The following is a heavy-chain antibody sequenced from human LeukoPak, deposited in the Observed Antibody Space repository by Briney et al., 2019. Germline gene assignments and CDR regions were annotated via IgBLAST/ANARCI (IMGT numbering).Heavy chain of an antibody. J-gene: IGHJ4*02. D-gene: IGHD1-14*01. V-gene: IGHV3-48*03. Sequence: GSLRLSCAASGFTFRSCEMNWVRQAPGKGLEWVSYISSGSNIYYADSVKGRFTISRDNAKNSLYLQMNSLRAEDTAVYYCARDKPDQPGFDYWGQGTLVTVSS. CDR3: ARDKPDQPGFDY. CDR1: GFTFRSCE. CDR2: ISSGSNI.